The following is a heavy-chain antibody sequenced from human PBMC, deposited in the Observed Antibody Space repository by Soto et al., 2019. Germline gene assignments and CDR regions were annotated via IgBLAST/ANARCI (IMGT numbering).Heavy chain of an antibody. V-gene: IGHV1-18*01. Sequence: QVQLVQSGAEVKKPGASVKVSCKASGYTFTSYGISWVRQAPGQGLEWMGWISAYNGNTNYAQKLQGRDTMTTDTSTSTAYMELRSLRSDDTAVYYCARAPYLVDTAMASFGMDVWGQGTTVTVSS. CDR1: GYTFTSYG. D-gene: IGHD5-18*01. J-gene: IGHJ6*02. CDR2: ISAYNGNT. CDR3: ARAPYLVDTAMASFGMDV.